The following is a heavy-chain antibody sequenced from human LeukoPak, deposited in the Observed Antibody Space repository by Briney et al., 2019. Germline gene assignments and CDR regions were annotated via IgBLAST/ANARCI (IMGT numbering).Heavy chain of an antibody. CDR3: ARVFSYYYDSSGYIDY. D-gene: IGHD3-22*01. CDR2: INHSGST. J-gene: IGHJ4*02. V-gene: IGHV4-34*01. CDR1: GGSFSGYY. Sequence: PSETLSLTCAVYGGSFSGYYWSWIRQPPGKGLEWIGEINHSGSTNYNPSLKSRVTISVDTSKNQFSLKLSSVTAADTAVYYCARVFSYYYDSSGYIDYWGQGTLVTVSS.